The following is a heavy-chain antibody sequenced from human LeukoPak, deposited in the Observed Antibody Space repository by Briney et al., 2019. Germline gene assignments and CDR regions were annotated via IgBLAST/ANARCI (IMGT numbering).Heavy chain of an antibody. D-gene: IGHD6-13*01. CDR1: GGSISSSSYY. J-gene: IGHJ4*02. CDR3: ARGGSSRPDY. CDR2: IYYSGST. V-gene: IGHV4-39*01. Sequence: SETLSLTCTVSGGSISSSSYYWGWIRQPPGKGLEWIGSIYYSGSTYYNPSLKSRVTISVDTSKNQFSVKLSSVTAADTAVYYCARGGSSRPDYWGQGTLVTVSS.